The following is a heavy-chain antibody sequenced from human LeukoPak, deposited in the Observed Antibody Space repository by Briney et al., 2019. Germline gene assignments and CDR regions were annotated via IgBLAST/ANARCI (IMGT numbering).Heavy chain of an antibody. CDR1: GFTFDDYA. CDR3: ARDGFVGAADY. CDR2: ISWNSARI. D-gene: IGHD6-13*01. Sequence: PGGSLRLSCAASGFTFDDYAMHWVRQAPGKGLEWVSTISWNSARIGCADSVKGRFTISRDNAKNSLFLQMNSLRVEDTAVFYCARDGFVGAADYWGQGTLVTVSS. J-gene: IGHJ4*02. V-gene: IGHV3-9*01.